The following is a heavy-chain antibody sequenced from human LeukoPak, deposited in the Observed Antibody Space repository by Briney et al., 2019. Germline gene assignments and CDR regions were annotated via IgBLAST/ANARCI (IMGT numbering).Heavy chain of an antibody. J-gene: IGHJ4*02. CDR2: IYSGGST. Sequence: GGSLRLSCAASGFTVSSNYMSWVRQAPGKGLEWVSVIYSGGSTYYADSVKGRFTISRDNSKNTLYLQMNSLRAEDTAVYYCARSGIAVAGLSDYWGQGTLVTVSS. CDR3: ARSGIAVAGLSDY. D-gene: IGHD6-19*01. V-gene: IGHV3-53*01. CDR1: GFTVSSNY.